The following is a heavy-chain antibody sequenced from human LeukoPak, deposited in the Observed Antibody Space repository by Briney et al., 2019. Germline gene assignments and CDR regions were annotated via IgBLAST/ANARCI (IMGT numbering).Heavy chain of an antibody. Sequence: GGSLRLSCAASGFTFSSYDMHWVRQSTGKGLEWVSAICTAGDTYYSDSVKGRFTISRENARYSLYLQMNSLRAGDTAVYYCARHVDYYGMDVWGQGTTVTVSS. V-gene: IGHV3-13*01. CDR3: ARHVDYYGMDV. J-gene: IGHJ6*02. D-gene: IGHD5-12*01. CDR1: GFTFSSYD. CDR2: ICTAGDT.